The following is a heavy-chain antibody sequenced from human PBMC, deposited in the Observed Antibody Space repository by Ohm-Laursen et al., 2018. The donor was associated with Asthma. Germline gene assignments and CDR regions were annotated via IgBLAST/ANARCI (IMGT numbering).Heavy chain of an antibody. V-gene: IGHV3-30-3*01. CDR3: ARDVMDWYSPALDF. CDR2: ISYDSSLK. CDR1: GFTFSDYY. Sequence: SSLRLSCTASGFTFSDYYMTWIRQAPGKGLEWLAVISYDSSLKYYADSVNGRFTISRDDFKSTLYLQMNSLRADDTALYYCARDVMDWYSPALDFWGQGSLVTVSS. D-gene: IGHD3/OR15-3a*01. J-gene: IGHJ4*02.